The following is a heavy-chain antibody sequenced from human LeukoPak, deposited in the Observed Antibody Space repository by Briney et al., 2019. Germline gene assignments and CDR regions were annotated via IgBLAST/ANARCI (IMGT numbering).Heavy chain of an antibody. Sequence: SETLSLTCTVSGGSISSSSYYWSWIRQPPGKGLEWIAYINYSGSTRYNPSLKSRVTISVDTSKNQFSLKLSSVTAADTAVYYCARGRYGDDGHYWGQGTLVTVSS. CDR1: GGSISSSSYY. J-gene: IGHJ4*02. D-gene: IGHD4-17*01. V-gene: IGHV4-61*01. CDR2: INYSGST. CDR3: ARGRYGDDGHY.